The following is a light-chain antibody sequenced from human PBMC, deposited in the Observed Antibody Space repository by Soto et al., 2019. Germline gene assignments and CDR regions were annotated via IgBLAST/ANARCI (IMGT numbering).Light chain of an antibody. Sequence: ENVLTQSPGTLSLSPGERATLSCRASQTVSSYSTWYQQRPGQATRLLISGASKRATGIPDRFSGSGSGTDFTLTISRLEPEDFALYYCQQDGTSPITFGQGTRLEIK. CDR3: QQDGTSPIT. V-gene: IGKV3-20*01. J-gene: IGKJ5*01. CDR1: QTVSSY. CDR2: GAS.